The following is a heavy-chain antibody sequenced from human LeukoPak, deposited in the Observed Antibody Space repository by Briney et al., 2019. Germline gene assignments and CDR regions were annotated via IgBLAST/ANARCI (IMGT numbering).Heavy chain of an antibody. CDR2: INHSGST. D-gene: IGHD3-22*01. CDR1: GGSFSGYY. Sequence: PSETLSLTCAVYGGSFSGYYWSWIRQPPGKGLEWTGEINHSGSTYYNPSLKSRVTISVDRSKNQFSLKLSSVTAADTAVYYCARDAAYYDSSGYYLGEAFDIWGQGTMVTVSS. J-gene: IGHJ3*02. CDR3: ARDAAYYDSSGYYLGEAFDI. V-gene: IGHV4-34*01.